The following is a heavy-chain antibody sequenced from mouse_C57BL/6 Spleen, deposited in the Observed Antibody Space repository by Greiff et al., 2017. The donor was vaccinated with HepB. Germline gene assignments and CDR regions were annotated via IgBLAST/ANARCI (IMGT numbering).Heavy chain of an antibody. J-gene: IGHJ2*01. CDR1: GFTFSSYA. D-gene: IGHD1-1*01. Sequence: EVKLMESGEGLVKPGGSLKLSCAASGFTFSSYAMSWVRQTPEKRLEWVAYISSGGDYIYYADTVKGRFTISRDNARNTLYLQMSSLKSEDTAMYYCTTCYSDYFDYWGQGTTLTVSS. CDR2: ISSGGDYI. V-gene: IGHV5-9-1*02. CDR3: TTCYSDYFDY.